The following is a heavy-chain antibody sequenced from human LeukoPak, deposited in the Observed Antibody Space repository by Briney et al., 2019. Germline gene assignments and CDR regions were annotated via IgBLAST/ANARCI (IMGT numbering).Heavy chain of an antibody. V-gene: IGHV3-21*04. J-gene: IGHJ5*02. CDR1: GFTFSSHS. Sequence: GGSLRLSCAASGFTFSSHSMNWVRQAPGKGLEWVSSISSSSSYIYYADSVKGRFTISRDNAKNSLYLQMNSLRAEDTAVYYCARGSTRGDWFDPWGQGTLVTVSS. CDR3: ARGSTRGDWFDP. CDR2: ISSSSSYI. D-gene: IGHD2/OR15-2a*01.